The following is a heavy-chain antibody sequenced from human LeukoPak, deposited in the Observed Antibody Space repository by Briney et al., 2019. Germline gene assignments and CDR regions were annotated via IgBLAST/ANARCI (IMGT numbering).Heavy chain of an antibody. CDR1: GGSISSSSYY. CDR3: ARHLTYSSSWYKQDY. CDR2: IYYSGST. Sequence: SETLSLTCTASGGSISSSSYYWGWIRQPPGKGLEWIGSIYYSGSTYYNPSLKSRVTISVDTSKNQFSLKLSSVTAADTAVYYCARHLTYSSSWYKQDYWGQGTLVTVSS. D-gene: IGHD6-13*01. J-gene: IGHJ4*02. V-gene: IGHV4-39*01.